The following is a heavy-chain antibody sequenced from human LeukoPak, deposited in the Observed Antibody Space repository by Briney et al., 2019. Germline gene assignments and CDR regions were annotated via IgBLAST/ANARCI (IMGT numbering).Heavy chain of an antibody. V-gene: IGHV4-59*08. D-gene: IGHD6-19*01. CDR3: ARHGNTGPVSGLPLDH. J-gene: IGHJ4*01. Sequence: SSETLSLTCTVSGDSINGYFWSWIRQPPGQGLEWVGYIYYRGGASYNPSLGGRITVSLDTSRNQFFLRLTSVTPADTAMYYCARHGNTGPVSGLPLDHWGHGTLVSVSS. CDR1: GDSINGYF. CDR2: IYYRGGA.